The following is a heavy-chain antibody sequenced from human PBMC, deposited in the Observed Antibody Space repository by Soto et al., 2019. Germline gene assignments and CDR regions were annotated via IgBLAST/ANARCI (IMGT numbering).Heavy chain of an antibody. V-gene: IGHV1-18*01. CDR3: ARGPAWEYSSSSETAVDDAFDI. CDR2: ISAYNGNT. CDR1: GYTFTSYG. D-gene: IGHD6-6*01. Sequence: GASVKVSCKASGYTFTSYGISWVRQAPGRGLEWMGWISAYNGNTNYAQKLQGRVTMTTDTSTSTAYMELSRLRSDDTAVYCCARGPAWEYSSSSETAVDDAFDIWGQGTMVTVSS. J-gene: IGHJ3*02.